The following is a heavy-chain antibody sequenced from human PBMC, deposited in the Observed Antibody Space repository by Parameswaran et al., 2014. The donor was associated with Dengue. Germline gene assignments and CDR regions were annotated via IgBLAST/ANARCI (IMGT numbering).Heavy chain of an antibody. Sequence: PGKGLEWVSAISGSGGSTYYADSVKGRFTISRDNSKNTLYLQMNSLRAEDTAVYYCAKSTSAMVYYFDYWGQGTLVTVSS. D-gene: IGHD5-18*01. J-gene: IGHJ4*02. CDR2: ISGSGGST. V-gene: IGHV3-23*01. CDR3: AKSTSAMVYYFDY.